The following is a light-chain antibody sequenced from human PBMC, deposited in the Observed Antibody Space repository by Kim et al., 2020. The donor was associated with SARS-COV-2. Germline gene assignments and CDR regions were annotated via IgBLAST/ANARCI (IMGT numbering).Light chain of an antibody. CDR2: QDR. Sequence: VSPGQTASITCSGDKLGDKYVSWYQRRPGQSPVMVIYQDRKRPSGIHERFSGYNSGNTATLTIGGTQALDEADYYCQAWDRSTAWVFGGGTRLTVL. V-gene: IGLV3-1*01. J-gene: IGLJ3*02. CDR1: KLGDKY. CDR3: QAWDRSTAWV.